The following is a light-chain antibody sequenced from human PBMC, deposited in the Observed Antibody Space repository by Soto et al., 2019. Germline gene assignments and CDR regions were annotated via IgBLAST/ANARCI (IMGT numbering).Light chain of an antibody. J-gene: IGKJ4*01. Sequence: EIVMTQSPATLSVSPGERATLSCRASQSVSSNYLAWYQQKPGRAPRLLIYGASSRATGIPDRFSGSGSGTDFTLTISRLEPEDFAVYYCQQYGSSPRAFGGGTKVDIK. CDR2: GAS. V-gene: IGKV3-20*01. CDR1: QSVSSNY. CDR3: QQYGSSPRA.